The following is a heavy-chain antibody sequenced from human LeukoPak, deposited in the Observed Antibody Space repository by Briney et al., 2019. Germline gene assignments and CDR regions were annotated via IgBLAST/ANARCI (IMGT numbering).Heavy chain of an antibody. CDR2: INPNSGGT. CDR1: GYTFTGYY. V-gene: IGHV1-2*02. Sequence: ASVKVSCKASGYTFTGYYMHWVRQAPGQGLEWMGWINPNSGGTNYAKKFQGRVTMTRDTSISTAYMELSRLRSDDTAVYYCARDRRLWLVRYMDVWGKGTTVTVSS. D-gene: IGHD6-19*01. J-gene: IGHJ6*03. CDR3: ARDRRLWLVRYMDV.